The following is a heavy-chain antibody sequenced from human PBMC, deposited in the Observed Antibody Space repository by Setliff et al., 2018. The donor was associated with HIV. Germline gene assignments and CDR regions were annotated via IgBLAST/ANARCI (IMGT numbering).Heavy chain of an antibody. Sequence: TSETLSLTCAVYVGSFSDYFWTWIRQTPGKGLEWIGEINHSGVTSYNPSLKSRVTISLDTSKNHFSLRLSSVTAADTAVYYCARHGAYYEFLTYYYPRYSFDYWGLGTLVTVSS. V-gene: IGHV4-34*01. CDR2: INHSGVT. CDR1: VGSFSDYF. CDR3: ARHGAYYEFLTYYYPRYSFDY. D-gene: IGHD3-9*01. J-gene: IGHJ4*01.